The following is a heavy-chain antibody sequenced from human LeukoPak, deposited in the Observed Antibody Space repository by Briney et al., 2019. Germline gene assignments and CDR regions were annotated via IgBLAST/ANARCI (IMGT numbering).Heavy chain of an antibody. CDR1: GFTFTSSA. Sequence: GASVKVSCKASGFTFTSSAVQWVRQARGQRLEWIGWIVVGSGNTNYAQKFQERVTITRNTSISTAYMELSSLRSEDTAVYYCARVYRLRFLEWLLPDAPYYYYYYMDVWGKGTTVTVSS. CDR3: ARVYRLRFLEWLLPDAPYYYYYYMDV. V-gene: IGHV1-58*01. D-gene: IGHD3-3*01. CDR2: IVVGSGNT. J-gene: IGHJ6*03.